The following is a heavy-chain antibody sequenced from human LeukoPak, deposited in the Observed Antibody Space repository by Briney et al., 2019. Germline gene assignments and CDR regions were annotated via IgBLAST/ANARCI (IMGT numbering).Heavy chain of an antibody. CDR1: GFTFSSYA. CDR2: ISGSGGST. Sequence: GGSLRLSCAASGFTFSSYAMSWVRQAPGKGLEWVSAISGSGGSTYYADSVKSRFTISRDNSKNTLYLQMNSLRAEDTAVYYCAKDMVRGVMGWFDPWGQGTLVTVSS. V-gene: IGHV3-23*01. J-gene: IGHJ5*02. CDR3: AKDMVRGVMGWFDP. D-gene: IGHD3-10*01.